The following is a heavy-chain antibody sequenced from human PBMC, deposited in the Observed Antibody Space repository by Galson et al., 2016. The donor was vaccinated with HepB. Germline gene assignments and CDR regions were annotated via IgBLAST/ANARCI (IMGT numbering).Heavy chain of an antibody. CDR1: GFSFRNYE. V-gene: IGHV3-48*03. D-gene: IGHD3-3*01. Sequence: SLRLSCAGSGFSFRNYELNWVRQAPGKGLEWVAYISASGAITYYVDSVKGRFTISRDNGNNALFLQMTSLTTEDTALYYCARDGGQAFDIWGQGTVVTVSS. J-gene: IGHJ3*02. CDR2: ISASGAIT. CDR3: ARDGGQAFDI.